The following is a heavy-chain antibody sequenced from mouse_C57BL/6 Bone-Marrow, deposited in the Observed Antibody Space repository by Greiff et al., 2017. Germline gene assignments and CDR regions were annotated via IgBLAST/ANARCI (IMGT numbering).Heavy chain of an antibody. Sequence: VQLQQSGPELVKPGASVKISCKASGYAFSSSWMNWVKQRPGKGLEWIGRIYPGDGDTNYNGKFKGKATLTADKSSSTAYMQLRSLTSEDSAVYFCARGRSAQATDYFDYWGQGTTLTVSS. CDR2: IYPGDGDT. CDR1: GYAFSSSW. D-gene: IGHD3-2*02. V-gene: IGHV1-82*01. J-gene: IGHJ2*01. CDR3: ARGRSAQATDYFDY.